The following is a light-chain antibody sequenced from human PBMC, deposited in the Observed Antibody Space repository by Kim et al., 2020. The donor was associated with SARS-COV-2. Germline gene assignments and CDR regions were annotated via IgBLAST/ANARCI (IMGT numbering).Light chain of an antibody. CDR3: LQHDSYPWT. V-gene: IGKV1-17*01. CDR2: AAS. J-gene: IGKJ1*01. CDR1: QAIRTD. Sequence: ASVGDRGTITCRASQAIRTDLAWYQQKAGIAPKRLIYAASILQSGVPSRFSGSGLGTEFTLTIDSLQSEDFATYYCLQHDSYPWTFGQGTKVDIK.